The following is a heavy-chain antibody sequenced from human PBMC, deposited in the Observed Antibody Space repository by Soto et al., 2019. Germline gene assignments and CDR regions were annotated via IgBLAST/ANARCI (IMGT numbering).Heavy chain of an antibody. V-gene: IGHV3-21*01. D-gene: IGHD6-6*01. CDR1: GFTFSSYS. CDR3: ARVIDSSSSLDAFDI. CDR2: ISSSSSYI. Sequence: GGSLRLSCAASGFTFSSYSMNWVRQAPGKGLEWVSSISSSSSYIYYADSVKGRFTISRDNAKNSLYLQMNSLRAEDTAVYYCARVIDSSSSLDAFDIWGQGTMVTVSS. J-gene: IGHJ3*02.